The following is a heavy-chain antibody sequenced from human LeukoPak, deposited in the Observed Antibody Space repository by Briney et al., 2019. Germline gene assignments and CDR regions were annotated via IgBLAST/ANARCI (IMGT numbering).Heavy chain of an antibody. V-gene: IGHV3-30*18. CDR2: ISYDGSNK. CDR1: GFTFSSYG. J-gene: IGHJ4*02. D-gene: IGHD6-19*01. Sequence: RTGGSLRLSCAASGFTFSSYGMHWVRQAPGKGLEWVAVISYDGSNKYYADSVKGRFTISRDISKNTLYLQMNSLRAEDTAVYYCAKDTGSGLDYWGQGTLVTVSS. CDR3: AKDTGSGLDY.